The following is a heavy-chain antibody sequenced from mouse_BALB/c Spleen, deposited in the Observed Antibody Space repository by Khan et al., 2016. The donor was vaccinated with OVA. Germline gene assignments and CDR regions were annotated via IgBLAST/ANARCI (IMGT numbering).Heavy chain of an antibody. D-gene: IGHD1-1*01. Sequence: VQLKDSGPGLVKPSQSLSLTCTVTGYSIPSGYAWNWIRQFPGNKLEWMGYISYSGVTSYTPSLKSRISITRDTSKNQFFLQLNSVTTEDTATYYCARGNYYGYYFDYWGQGTTLTVAS. V-gene: IGHV3-2*02. CDR1: GYSIPSGYA. J-gene: IGHJ2*01. CDR3: ARGNYYGYYFDY. CDR2: ISYSGVT.